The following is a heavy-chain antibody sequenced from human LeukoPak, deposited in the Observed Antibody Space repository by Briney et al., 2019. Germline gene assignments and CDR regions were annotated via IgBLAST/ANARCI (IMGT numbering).Heavy chain of an antibody. D-gene: IGHD5-24*01. Sequence: PGGSLKLSCAASGFTFSGSAMHWVRQASGKGLEWVGRIRSKANSYATAYAASVKGRYTISRDDSKNTAYLQMNSLKTEDTAVYYCTRPGVDFDYWGQGTLVTVSS. CDR1: GFTFSGSA. CDR3: TRPGVDFDY. J-gene: IGHJ4*02. V-gene: IGHV3-73*01. CDR2: IRSKANSYAT.